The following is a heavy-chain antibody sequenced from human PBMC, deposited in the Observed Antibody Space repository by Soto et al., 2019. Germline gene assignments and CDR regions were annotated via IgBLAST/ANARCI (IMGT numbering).Heavy chain of an antibody. Sequence: QVQLQESGPGLVKPSQTLSLTCTVSGGSISSGGYYWDWIRQPPGKGLEWVGYIYYSGSTYYNPSLRSRGTISADTSENQFSLKLSSVTAADTAVYFCARGYRQSGDSSSWVFDYWGQGTLVNVSS. D-gene: IGHD6-13*01. CDR2: IYYSGST. V-gene: IGHV4-31*03. CDR3: ARGYRQSGDSSSWVFDY. CDR1: GGSISSGGYY. J-gene: IGHJ4*02.